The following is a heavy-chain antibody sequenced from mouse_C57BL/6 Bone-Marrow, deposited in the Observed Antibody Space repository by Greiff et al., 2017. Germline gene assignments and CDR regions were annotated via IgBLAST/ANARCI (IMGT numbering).Heavy chain of an antibody. Sequence: EVQVVESGGGLVQPGGSLKLSCAASGIDFSRYWMSWVRRAPGKGLEWIGEINPDSSTINYAPSLKDKFIISRDNAKNTLYLQMSKVRSEDTALYYCASSYSNPHWDYAMDYWGQGTSVTVSS. CDR2: INPDSSTI. J-gene: IGHJ4*01. CDR1: GIDFSRYW. V-gene: IGHV4-1*01. CDR3: ASSYSNPHWDYAMDY. D-gene: IGHD2-5*01.